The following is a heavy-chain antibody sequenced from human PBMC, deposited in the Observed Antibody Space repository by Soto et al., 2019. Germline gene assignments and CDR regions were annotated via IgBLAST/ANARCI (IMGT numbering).Heavy chain of an antibody. D-gene: IGHD3-3*01. J-gene: IGHJ4*02. Sequence: ASVKVTCKASGYTFTSYGISWVRQAPGQGLEWMGWISAYNGNTNYAQKLQGRVTMTTDTSTSTAYMELRSLRSDDTAVYYCAGDWDDFRSGYYGYFDYWGQGTLVTVYS. CDR3: AGDWDDFRSGYYGYFDY. CDR2: ISAYNGNT. V-gene: IGHV1-18*01. CDR1: GYTFTSYG.